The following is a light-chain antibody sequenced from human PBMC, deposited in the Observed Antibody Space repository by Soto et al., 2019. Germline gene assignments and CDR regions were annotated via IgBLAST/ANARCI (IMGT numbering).Light chain of an antibody. CDR2: GNN. CDR1: SSNIGAGYD. V-gene: IGLV1-40*01. J-gene: IGLJ3*02. CDR3: QSYDSSLSGSV. Sequence: QSVLTQPPSVSGAPGQRVTFSCTGSSSNIGAGYDVHWYQQLPGTAPKLLIYGNNNRPSGVPDRFSGSKSGTSASLDITGLQAEDEADYYCQSYDSSLSGSVFGGGTKVTVL.